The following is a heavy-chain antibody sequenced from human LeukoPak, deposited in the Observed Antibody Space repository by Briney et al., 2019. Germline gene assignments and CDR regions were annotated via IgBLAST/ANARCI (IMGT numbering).Heavy chain of an antibody. CDR1: GGSISSGDYY. Sequence: SETLSLTCTVSGGSISSGDYYWSWIRQPPGKGLEWIGYIYYSGSTYYNPSLKSRVTISVDTSKNQFSLKLSSVTAADTAVYYCARCPDYYYMDVWGKGPRSPSP. CDR3: ARCPDYYYMDV. J-gene: IGHJ6*03. CDR2: IYYSGST. V-gene: IGHV4-30-4*08.